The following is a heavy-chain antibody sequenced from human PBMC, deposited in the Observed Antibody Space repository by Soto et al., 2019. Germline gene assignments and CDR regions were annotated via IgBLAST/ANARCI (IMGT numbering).Heavy chain of an antibody. D-gene: IGHD1-1*01. CDR1: DGSISSGDYY. CDR2: IYYSGST. CDR3: ATSQKGYNWNYLDH. V-gene: IGHV4-30-4*01. J-gene: IGHJ4*02. Sequence: PSETLSLTCTVSDGSISSGDYYWGWIRQPPGKGLEWIGYIYYSGSTYYNPSLKSRVTISVDTSKSQCSLKLSAVTASDTAVYYCATSQKGYNWNYLDHWGQGALVTVSS.